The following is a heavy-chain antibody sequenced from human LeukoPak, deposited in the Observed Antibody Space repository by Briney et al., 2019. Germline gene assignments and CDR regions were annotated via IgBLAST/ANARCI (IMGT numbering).Heavy chain of an antibody. Sequence: GGPLRLSCAASVPSFSDYYMSGIRQAQGRGLEWVSYIRDTGTHTDYADSMKGRFTISRDNSKKSLYLQMNSPRAEDTAVYYCAGRSPDSSGYFYFESWGQGTLVTVSS. CDR2: IRDTGTHT. CDR1: VPSFSDYY. CDR3: AGRSPDSSGYFYFES. D-gene: IGHD3-22*01. V-gene: IGHV3-11*06. J-gene: IGHJ4*02.